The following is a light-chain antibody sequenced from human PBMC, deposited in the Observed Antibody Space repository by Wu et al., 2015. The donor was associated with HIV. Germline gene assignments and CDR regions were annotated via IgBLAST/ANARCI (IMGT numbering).Light chain of an antibody. CDR3: QQYAASPLT. CDR1: QSVSNNY. Sequence: EIVLTQSPGTLSLSPGERATLSCRASQSVSNNYLARYQQKPGQSPRLLIYGASSRASGIPDRFSGSGSGTDFTLAISRLEPEDSAVYYCQQYAASPLTFGPGTKVDLK. J-gene: IGKJ3*01. V-gene: IGKV3-20*01. CDR2: GAS.